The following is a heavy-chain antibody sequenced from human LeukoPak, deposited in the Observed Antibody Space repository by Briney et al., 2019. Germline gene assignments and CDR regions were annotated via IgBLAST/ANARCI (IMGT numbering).Heavy chain of an antibody. D-gene: IGHD1-26*01. V-gene: IGHV3-9*03. Sequence: GGSLRLSCAASGFSFDEYGMSWVRQAPGKGLEWVSGISWNSGSIGYADSVKGRFTISRDNAKNSLYLQMNSLRAEDMALYYCAKDIGWELLYYFDYWGQGTLVTVSS. CDR3: AKDIGWELLYYFDY. CDR1: GFSFDEYG. CDR2: ISWNSGSI. J-gene: IGHJ4*02.